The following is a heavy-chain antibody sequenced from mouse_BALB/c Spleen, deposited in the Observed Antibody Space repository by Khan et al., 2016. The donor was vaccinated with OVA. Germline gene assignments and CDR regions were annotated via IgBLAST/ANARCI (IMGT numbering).Heavy chain of an antibody. V-gene: IGHV5-9-3*01. CDR3: ARSPYGNFAY. J-gene: IGHJ3*01. Sequence: EVELVESGGGLVKPGGSLKLSCAASGFTFSTYAMSWVRQTPAKRLEWVATISSDGDYTYYPDNVTGRFTISRDNAKNPLYLQMSSLRSEDTAMYYCARSPYGNFAYWGQGTLVTVSA. CDR2: ISSDGDYT. CDR1: GFTFSTYA. D-gene: IGHD2-1*01.